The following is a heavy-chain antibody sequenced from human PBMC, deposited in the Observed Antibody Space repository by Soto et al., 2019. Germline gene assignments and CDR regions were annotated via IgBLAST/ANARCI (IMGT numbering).Heavy chain of an antibody. V-gene: IGHV3-48*02. J-gene: IGHJ6*02. D-gene: IGHD3-3*01. CDR2: ISSSSTI. CDR1: GFTFSSYS. Sequence: PEGSLRLSCAASGFTFSSYSMNWVRQAPGKGLEWVSYISSSSTIYYADSVKGRFTISRDNAKNSLYLQMNSLRDEDTAVYYCATLFGVVTMPVWGQVPKVTFS. CDR3: ATLFGVVTMPV.